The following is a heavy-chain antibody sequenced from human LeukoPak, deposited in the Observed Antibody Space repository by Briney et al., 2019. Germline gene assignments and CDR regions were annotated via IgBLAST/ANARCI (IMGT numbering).Heavy chain of an antibody. Sequence: PSETLSLTCTVSGGSISSSSYYWGWIRQPPGKGLEWIGSIYYSGSTYYNPSLKSRVTISVDTSKNQFSLKLSSVTAADTAVYYCATLSPVRITIFGVVGPSDYWGQGTLVTVSS. V-gene: IGHV4-39*01. CDR2: IYYSGST. CDR1: GGSISSSSYY. J-gene: IGHJ4*02. CDR3: ATLSPVRITIFGVVGPSDY. D-gene: IGHD3-3*01.